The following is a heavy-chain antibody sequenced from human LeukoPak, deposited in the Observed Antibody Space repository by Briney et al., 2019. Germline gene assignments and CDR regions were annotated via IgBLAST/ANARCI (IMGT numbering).Heavy chain of an antibody. Sequence: GGSLRLSCAASGFTFSDYYMSWVRQAPGKGLEWVSVIYSGGSTYYADSVKGRFTISRDNSKNTLYLQMNSLRAEDTAVYYCARESPVLYGMDVWGQGTTVTVSS. CDR2: IYSGGST. CDR3: ARESPVLYGMDV. J-gene: IGHJ6*02. CDR1: GFTFSDYY. V-gene: IGHV3-66*01. D-gene: IGHD6-6*01.